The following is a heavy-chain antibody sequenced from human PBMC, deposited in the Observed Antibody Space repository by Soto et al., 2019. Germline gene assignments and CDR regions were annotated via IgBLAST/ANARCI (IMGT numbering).Heavy chain of an antibody. J-gene: IGHJ4*02. D-gene: IGHD5-12*01. V-gene: IGHV1-18*01. CDR3: ARLRSGYDLAY. Sequence: QVQLVQSGAEVKKPGASVKVSCKASGYTFTSYGFSWVRQAPGQGLEWMGWISAYNGNTNYAQKLQGRVTMTTDTATGTVYVELRSLRSDDTAVYYCARLRSGYDLAYWGQGTLVTVSS. CDR1: GYTFTSYG. CDR2: ISAYNGNT.